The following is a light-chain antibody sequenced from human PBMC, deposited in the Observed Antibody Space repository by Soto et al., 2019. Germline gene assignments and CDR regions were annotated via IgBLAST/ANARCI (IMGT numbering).Light chain of an antibody. J-gene: IGKJ1*01. Sequence: EMVLTRSPGSLSWCPVERAGPSCRASQSVASRNLAWYQQRSGQAPRLLIYGTSSRAIHTPDRFSGSGSGTDFTLTISDLEPEDFAVYFCQHFGNSLWTFGQGTKVDI. CDR3: QHFGNSLWT. V-gene: IGKV3-20*01. CDR1: QSVASRN. CDR2: GTS.